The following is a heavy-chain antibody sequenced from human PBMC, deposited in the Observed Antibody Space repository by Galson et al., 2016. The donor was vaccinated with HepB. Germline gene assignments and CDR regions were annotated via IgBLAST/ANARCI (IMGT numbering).Heavy chain of an antibody. CDR2: TYWDDVD. V-gene: IGHV2-5*02. D-gene: IGHD3-22*01. CDR3: ARKTYYFDGSDYFYGRFDY. J-gene: IGHJ4*02. CDR1: GFSLSTNGVG. Sequence: PALVKPTQTLTLTCTFSGFSLSTNGVGVDWIRQPPEKALEWLASTYWDDVDRYSPSLKSRLTITKDTSKNQVVLAMTDMDPVDTATYYCARKTYYFDGSDYFYGRFDYWGQGTLITVSS.